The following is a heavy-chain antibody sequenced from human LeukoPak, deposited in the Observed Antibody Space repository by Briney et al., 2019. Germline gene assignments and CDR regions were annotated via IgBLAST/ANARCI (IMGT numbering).Heavy chain of an antibody. CDR1: GGSISSSSYY. CDR3: ARHGDYGLDYFDY. Sequence: SGTLSLTCTVSGGSISSSSYYWGWIRQPPGKGLEWIGSIYYSGSTYYNPSLKSRVTISVDTSKNQFSLKLSPVTAADTAVYYCARHGDYGLDYFDYWGQGTLVTVSS. V-gene: IGHV4-39*01. J-gene: IGHJ4*02. CDR2: IYYSGST. D-gene: IGHD4-17*01.